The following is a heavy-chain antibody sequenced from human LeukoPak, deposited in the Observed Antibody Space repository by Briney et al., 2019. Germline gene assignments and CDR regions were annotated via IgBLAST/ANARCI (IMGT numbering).Heavy chain of an antibody. J-gene: IGHJ4*02. D-gene: IGHD4-11*01. Sequence: GGSLRLSCAASGFTFSSYSMNWVRQAPGKGLEWVSSISSSSSYIYYADSVKGRFATSRDNAKNSLYLQMNSLRAEDTAVYYCARSLIDYSNYTPLGYWGQGTLVTVSS. CDR3: ARSLIDYSNYTPLGY. CDR2: ISSSSSYI. V-gene: IGHV3-21*01. CDR1: GFTFSSYS.